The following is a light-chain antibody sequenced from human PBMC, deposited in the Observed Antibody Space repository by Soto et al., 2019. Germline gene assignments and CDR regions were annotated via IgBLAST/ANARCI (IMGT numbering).Light chain of an antibody. J-gene: IGKJ1*01. CDR3: QDYGTSWT. CDR2: GAS. Sequence: ELVLTQSPGTLSLSPGERATLSCRASLTVSDNCLSWYQQKAGQAPRLVIYGASSRATGIPDRFSGSGSGTDFTLTINRLEPEDFAVYYCQDYGTSWTFGQGTKVDIK. CDR1: LTVSDNC. V-gene: IGKV3-20*01.